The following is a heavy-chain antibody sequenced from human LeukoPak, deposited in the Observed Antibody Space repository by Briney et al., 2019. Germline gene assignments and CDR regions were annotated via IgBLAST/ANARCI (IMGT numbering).Heavy chain of an antibody. V-gene: IGHV3-23*01. CDR1: GFTFRDAA. D-gene: IGHD4-23*01. CDR3: ATESPGGVASDY. CDR2: ISSSGANA. J-gene: IGHJ4*02. Sequence: GGSLTLSCAASGFTFRDAAMTWVRQAPGKGLEWVSLISSSGANAYYADSVKGRFTISRDNAKNTLYLQMNSLRAEDTAVYYCATESPGGVASDYWGQGTLVTVSS.